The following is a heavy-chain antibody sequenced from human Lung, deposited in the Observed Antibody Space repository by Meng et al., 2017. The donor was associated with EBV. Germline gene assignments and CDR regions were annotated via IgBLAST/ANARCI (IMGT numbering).Heavy chain of an antibody. CDR3: ARAVDTGYFDY. CDR1: GGSISSGGHY. CDR2: IYYSGRT. J-gene: IGHJ4*02. D-gene: IGHD5-18*01. Sequence: QLQPQDSGPGLLSPSQSLSFTCTVSGGSISSGGHYWSWIRQHPGKGLEWIGYIYYSGRTYYNPSLKSLVSISVDTSNNQFSLKLSSVTAADTAVYYCARAVDTGYFDYWGQGTLVTVSS. V-gene: IGHV4-31*01.